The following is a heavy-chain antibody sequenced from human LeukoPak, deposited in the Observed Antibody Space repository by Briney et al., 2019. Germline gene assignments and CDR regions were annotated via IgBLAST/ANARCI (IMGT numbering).Heavy chain of an antibody. CDR1: GFIFSSYW. Sequence: GGSLRLSCAASGFIFSSYWMHWVRQAPGKGLVWVSRINPDGTGTTYADSVKGRSTISRDDAKNTVYLQLNSLRAGDTAVYYCARESAALGRSFGYWGQGTLVTVSS. J-gene: IGHJ4*02. CDR2: INPDGTGT. CDR3: ARESAALGRSFGY. V-gene: IGHV3-74*01. D-gene: IGHD5-18*01.